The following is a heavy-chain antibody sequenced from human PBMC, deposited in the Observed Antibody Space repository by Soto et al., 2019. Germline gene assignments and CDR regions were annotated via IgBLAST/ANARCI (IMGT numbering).Heavy chain of an antibody. CDR2: IYYSGTT. V-gene: IGHV4-4*02. CDR3: ARDQGYCSGGSCYVFDS. CDR1: GGSISSSNW. Sequence: TLSLTCAVSGGSISSSNWWSWVRQPPGKGLEWIGEIYYSGTTKYNPSLKSRVTISVDKSKNQFSLNLYSVTAADTAVYYCARDQGYCSGGSCYVFDSWGQGTLVTVSS. D-gene: IGHD2-15*01. J-gene: IGHJ4*02.